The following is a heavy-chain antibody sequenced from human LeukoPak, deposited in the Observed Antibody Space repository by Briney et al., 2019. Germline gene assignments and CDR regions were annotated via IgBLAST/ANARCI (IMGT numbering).Heavy chain of an antibody. CDR2: IRSKIYGGTA. Sequence: GGSLRLSCTASGFTFGDYAMTWVRQAPGKGLEWVGFIRSKIYGGTAEYAASVQGRFTISRDDSKGIAYLQMNSLKTGDTAVYYCTRDQTPYYWGQGTLVTVSS. CDR1: GFTFGDYA. CDR3: TRDQTPYY. J-gene: IGHJ4*02. V-gene: IGHV3-49*04.